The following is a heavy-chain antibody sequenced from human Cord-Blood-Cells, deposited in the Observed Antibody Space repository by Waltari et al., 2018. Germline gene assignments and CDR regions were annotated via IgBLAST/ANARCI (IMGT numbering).Heavy chain of an antibody. V-gene: IGHV3-53*02. Sequence: EVQLVETGGGLIQPGGSLRLSCAASGFPVSSNYMSWVRQAPGKGLEWVSVIYSGGSTYNADSVKGRFTISRDNSKNTLYLQMNSLRAEDTAVYYCARDITGDLLDEETWGQGTLVTVSS. CDR1: GFPVSSNY. J-gene: IGHJ4*02. CDR2: IYSGGST. CDR3: ARDITGDLLDEET. D-gene: IGHD7-27*01.